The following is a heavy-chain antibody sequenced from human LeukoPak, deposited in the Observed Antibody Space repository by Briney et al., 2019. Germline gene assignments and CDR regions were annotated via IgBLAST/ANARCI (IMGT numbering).Heavy chain of an antibody. J-gene: IGHJ3*02. D-gene: IGHD2-2*01. CDR1: GYTFTGYY. CDR3: ARVWRGEVVPAAESDDAFDI. Sequence: ASVKVCCKASGYTFTGYYMHWVRQAPGQGLEWMGWINPNSGGTNYAQKFQGRVTMTRDTSISTAYMELSRLRSDDTAVYYCARVWRGEVVPAAESDDAFDIWGQGTMVTVSS. CDR2: INPNSGGT. V-gene: IGHV1-2*02.